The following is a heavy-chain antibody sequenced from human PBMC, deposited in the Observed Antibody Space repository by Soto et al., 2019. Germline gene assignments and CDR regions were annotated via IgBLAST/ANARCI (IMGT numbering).Heavy chain of an antibody. CDR1: GGSLSGFY. Sequence: QVQLQQWGAGLLKPSETLSLTCAVYGGSLSGFYWSWIRQPPGKGLEWIGAINDSGSTNYNPSLKSRVTISVDTSKTQFSLHLISVTAADTAVYYCAKAGFDPWGQGTLVTVSS. CDR3: AKAGFDP. V-gene: IGHV4-34*01. CDR2: INDSGST. J-gene: IGHJ5*02.